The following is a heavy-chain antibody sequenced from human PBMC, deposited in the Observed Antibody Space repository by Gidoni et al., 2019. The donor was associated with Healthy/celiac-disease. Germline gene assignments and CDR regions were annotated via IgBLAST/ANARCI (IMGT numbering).Heavy chain of an antibody. J-gene: IGHJ3*02. Sequence: EVQLVESGGGLVQPGGSLRLSCAASGFTFSSYSMNWVRQAPGKGLEWVSYISSSSSTIYYADSVKGRFTISRDNAKNSLYLQRNSLRDEDTAVYYCARDTLVVVNDAFDIWGQGTMVTVSS. CDR3: ARDTLVVVNDAFDI. V-gene: IGHV3-48*02. CDR1: GFTFSSYS. CDR2: ISSSSSTI. D-gene: IGHD3-22*01.